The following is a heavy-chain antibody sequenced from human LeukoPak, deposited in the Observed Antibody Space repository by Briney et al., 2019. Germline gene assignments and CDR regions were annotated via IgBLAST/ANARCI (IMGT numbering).Heavy chain of an antibody. CDR1: GYPFTTWE. Sequence: ASVKVSCKTSGYPFTTWEINWVRQAAAQGLEWMGWVHPNSGNTAYAQKFQGRVTMTRDTSISTAYMELSGLRFDDTAVYFCARGPRNDPWGQGTLVTVSS. J-gene: IGHJ5*02. CDR3: ARGPRNDP. V-gene: IGHV1-8*01. D-gene: IGHD1-14*01. CDR2: VHPNSGNT.